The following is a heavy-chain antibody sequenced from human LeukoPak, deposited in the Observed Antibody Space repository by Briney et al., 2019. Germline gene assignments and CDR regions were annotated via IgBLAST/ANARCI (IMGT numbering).Heavy chain of an antibody. J-gene: IGHJ5*02. CDR1: GYTFTGYY. Sequence: ASVKVSCKASGYTFTGYYMRWVRQAPGQGLEWMGWINPISGGTNYAQKFQGRVTMTRDTSISTAYMELSRLRSDDTAVYYCARARIAARSQNWFDPWGQGTLVTVSS. D-gene: IGHD6-6*01. CDR3: ARARIAARSQNWFDP. V-gene: IGHV1-2*02. CDR2: INPISGGT.